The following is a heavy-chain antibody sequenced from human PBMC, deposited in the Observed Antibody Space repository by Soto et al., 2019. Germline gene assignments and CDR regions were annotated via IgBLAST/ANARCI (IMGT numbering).Heavy chain of an antibody. V-gene: IGHV1-18*01. CDR3: ARDYYGSGAPDHYGMDV. D-gene: IGHD3-10*01. J-gene: IGHJ6*02. CDR1: GYTFTNYG. CDR2: ISTYTGNT. Sequence: QVQMVQSGAEVKKPGASVKVSCKASGYTFTNYGISWVRQAPGQGLEWLGWISTYTGNTDYAQKLQGRLTMTTDPSRTTAYMELRSLGSDDTAVYYCARDYYGSGAPDHYGMDVWGQGTTVTVSS.